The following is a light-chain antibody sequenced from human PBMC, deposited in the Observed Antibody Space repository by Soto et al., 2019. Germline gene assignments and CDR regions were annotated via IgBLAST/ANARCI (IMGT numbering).Light chain of an antibody. Sequence: QSVLTQPASVSGSPGQSITISCTGTSSDGGAYNYVSWYQQHPGKAPKLMIYEVSNRPSGVSNRFSGSKSGNTASLTISGLQAADEADYYCSSYTSSSTLYVFGTGTKVTVL. CDR1: SSDGGAYNY. CDR2: EVS. J-gene: IGLJ1*01. CDR3: SSYTSSSTLYV. V-gene: IGLV2-14*01.